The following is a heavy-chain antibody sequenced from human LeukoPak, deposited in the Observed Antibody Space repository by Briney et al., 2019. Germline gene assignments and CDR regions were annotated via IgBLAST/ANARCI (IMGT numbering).Heavy chain of an antibody. CDR3: AREGSMTARPFVSIDY. Sequence: PSETLSLTCTVSGVSISSYYWGWIRQPAGKGLEWIGRIHTSGSTDYNPSLESRVTMSVDTSKNQFSLKLSSVTAADTAVYYCAREGSMTARPFVSIDYWGQGTLVTVSS. D-gene: IGHD6-6*01. CDR2: IHTSGST. CDR1: GVSISSYY. V-gene: IGHV4-4*07. J-gene: IGHJ4*02.